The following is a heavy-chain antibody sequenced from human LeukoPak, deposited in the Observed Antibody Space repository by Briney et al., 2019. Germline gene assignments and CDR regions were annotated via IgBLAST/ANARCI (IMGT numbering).Heavy chain of an antibody. CDR1: GGSFSGYY. CDR2: INHSGST. CDR3: ARGWYDSSGYHPRYFDY. J-gene: IGHJ4*02. V-gene: IGHV4-34*01. D-gene: IGHD3-22*01. Sequence: SETLSLTCAVYGGSFSGYYWSWIRQPPGKGLEWIGEINHSGSTNYNPSLKSRVTISVDTSKNQFSLKLSSVTAADTAVYYCARGWYDSSGYHPRYFDYWGQGTLVTVSS.